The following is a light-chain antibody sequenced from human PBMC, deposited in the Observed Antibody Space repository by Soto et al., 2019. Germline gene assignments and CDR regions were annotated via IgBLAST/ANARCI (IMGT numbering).Light chain of an antibody. CDR3: QQYNDWPRT. J-gene: IGKJ1*01. CDR2: GAS. V-gene: IGKV3-15*01. CDR1: QTVTSN. Sequence: EIVMTQSPVTLSVSPGETANLSCRASQTVTSNLAWYQQKPGRSPRLLLSGASTRATGIPARFSGSGSGTEFTLTISRLQSEDLAVYYCQQYNDWPRTFDQGTKVDIK.